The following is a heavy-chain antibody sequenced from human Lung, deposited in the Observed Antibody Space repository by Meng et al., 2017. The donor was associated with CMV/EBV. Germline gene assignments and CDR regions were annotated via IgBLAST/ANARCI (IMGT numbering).Heavy chain of an antibody. V-gene: IGHV3-7*01. Sequence: GESLKISCAASGFTFTRYWMSWVRQAPGKGLEWVANIKQDGSERHYADSVKGRITISRDNAKNSLYLQTGSLRVEDTAIYYCARIGYSSSSFDYWGQGILVTVSS. CDR2: IKQDGSER. CDR1: GFTFTRYW. J-gene: IGHJ4*02. D-gene: IGHD6-13*01. CDR3: ARIGYSSSSFDY.